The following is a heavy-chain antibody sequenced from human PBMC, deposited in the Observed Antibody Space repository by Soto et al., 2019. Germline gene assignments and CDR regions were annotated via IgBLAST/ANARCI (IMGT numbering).Heavy chain of an antibody. Sequence: EVQLVESGGGLVQPGGSLRLSCAASGFTFSLYSMSWVRQAPGKGLEWVSYISRSSTGIHYADSVKGRFTISRDDATHSRHVQMNSLRDGDTAVYYCARAVTWGLDVWGQGTTVSISS. D-gene: IGHD3-10*01. J-gene: IGHJ6*02. CDR2: ISRSSTGI. CDR1: GFTFSLYS. CDR3: ARAVTWGLDV. V-gene: IGHV3-48*02.